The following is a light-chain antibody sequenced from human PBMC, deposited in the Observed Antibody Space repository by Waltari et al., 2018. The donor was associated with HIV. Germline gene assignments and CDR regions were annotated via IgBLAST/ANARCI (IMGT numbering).Light chain of an antibody. J-gene: IGLJ2*01. V-gene: IGLV1-47*01. CDR2: RNN. CDR1: SSNIGRNY. CDR3: ATWDDSLSVVV. Sequence: QSVLTQPPSASGTPGQRVTISCSGSSSNIGRNYVYWYQQLPGTDPKLLIYRNNQRPSGVPDRFSGSKSGTSASLAISGLRSEDEADYYCATWDDSLSVVVFGGGTKLTVL.